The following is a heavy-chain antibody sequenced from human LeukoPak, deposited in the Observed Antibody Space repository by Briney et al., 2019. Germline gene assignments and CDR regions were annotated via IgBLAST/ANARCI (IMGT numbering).Heavy chain of an antibody. V-gene: IGHV3-33*01. CDR3: ARVIVGATGSDY. CDR2: IWYDGSNK. J-gene: IGHJ4*02. D-gene: IGHD1-26*01. CDR1: GFTFSSYG. Sequence: GRSLRLSCAASGFTFSSYGMHWVRQAPGKGLEWVAVIWYDGSNKYYADSVKGRFIISRDNAKNTLYLQMNSLRAEDTAVYYCARVIVGATGSDYWGQGTLVTVSS.